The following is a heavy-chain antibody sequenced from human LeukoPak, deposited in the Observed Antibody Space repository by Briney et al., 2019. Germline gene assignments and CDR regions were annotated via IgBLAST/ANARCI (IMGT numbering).Heavy chain of an antibody. CDR3: ARDRQQLPLDY. CDR1: GYTFTGCY. D-gene: IGHD6-13*01. Sequence: WASVKVSCKASGYTFTGCYMHWVRQAPGQGLEWMGIINPSGGSTSYAQKFQGRVTMTRDMSTSTVYMELSSLRSEDTAVYYCARDRQQLPLDYWGQGTLVTVSS. CDR2: INPSGGST. J-gene: IGHJ4*02. V-gene: IGHV1-46*01.